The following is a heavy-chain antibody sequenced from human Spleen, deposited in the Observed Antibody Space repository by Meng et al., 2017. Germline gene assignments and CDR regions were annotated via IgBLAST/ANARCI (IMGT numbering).Heavy chain of an antibody. D-gene: IGHD3-22*01. V-gene: IGHV3-49*04. CDR3: TRIIMYYYGSSGGLDH. CDR2: IRSKGYGGTI. J-gene: IGHJ1*01. CDR1: GFTFSSYV. Sequence: GESLKISCAASGFTFSSYVMHWVRQAPGKGLEWVGVIRSKGYGGTIEYAASVKGRINISRDESKSIASLQMNSLETEDTAVYYCTRIIMYYYGSSGGLDHWGQGTLVTVSS.